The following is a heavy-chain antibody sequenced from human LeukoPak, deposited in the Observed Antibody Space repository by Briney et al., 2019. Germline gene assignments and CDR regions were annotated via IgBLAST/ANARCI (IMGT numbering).Heavy chain of an antibody. V-gene: IGHV3-21*01. CDR1: GFTFSSYS. J-gene: IGHJ4*02. D-gene: IGHD5-18*01. CDR2: ISSSSSYI. CDR3: ATGSYGHLSSDY. Sequence: GGSLRLSCAASGFTFSSYSMNWVRQAPGKGLEWVSSISSSSSYIYYADSVKGRFTISRDNAKNSLYLQMNSLRAEDTAVYYCATGSYGHLSSDYWGQGTLVTVSS.